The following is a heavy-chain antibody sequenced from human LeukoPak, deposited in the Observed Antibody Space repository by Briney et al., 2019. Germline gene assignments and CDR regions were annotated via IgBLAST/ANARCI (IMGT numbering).Heavy chain of an antibody. Sequence: QPGGSLRLSCAASGFTFSNYDMHWVRQAPGKGREWVAVIWFGGSNKFYADSVKGRFTISRDNSKNTLYLQMNSLRAEDTAVYYCASSTGALIDCWGQGTLVIVSS. CDR2: IWFGGSNK. CDR1: GFTFSNYD. J-gene: IGHJ4*02. V-gene: IGHV3-33*08. CDR3: ASSTGALIDC.